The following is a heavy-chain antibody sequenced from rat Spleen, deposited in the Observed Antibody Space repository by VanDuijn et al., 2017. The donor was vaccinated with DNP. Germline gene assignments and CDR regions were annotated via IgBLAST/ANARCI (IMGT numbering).Heavy chain of an antibody. CDR2: MSPTTRSS. V-gene: IGHV5-27*01. Sequence: EVQLVESGGGLVQPGRSLKLSCAASGFTFRDYYMAWVRQAPTKGLEWVACMSPTTRSSYYRDSVRGRFTVSRDDTTSTLYLQMDSLRSEDTATYYCTRGGTYYFDYWGQGVIVTVSS. J-gene: IGHJ2*01. CDR3: TRGGTYYFDY. CDR1: GFTFRDYY.